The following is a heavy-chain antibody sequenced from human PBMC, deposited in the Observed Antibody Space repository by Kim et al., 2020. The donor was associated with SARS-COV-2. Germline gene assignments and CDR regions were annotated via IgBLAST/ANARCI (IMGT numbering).Heavy chain of an antibody. Sequence: GGSLRLSCAASGFTFSSYDMNWVRQAPGKGLEWVSYIIGSGTTIYYADSVRGRFTISRDNAKNSLYLQMNSLRAEDTAVYYCARGPNYSPFDYWGQGTQV. D-gene: IGHD4-4*01. J-gene: IGHJ4*02. CDR1: GFTFSSYD. V-gene: IGHV3-48*03. CDR3: ARGPNYSPFDY. CDR2: IIGSGTTI.